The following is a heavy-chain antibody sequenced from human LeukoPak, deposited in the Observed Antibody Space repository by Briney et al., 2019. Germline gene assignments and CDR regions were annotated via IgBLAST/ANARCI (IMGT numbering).Heavy chain of an antibody. D-gene: IGHD1-1*01. J-gene: IGHJ4*02. CDR1: GDSVSSNSAA. CDR2: TYYGTKWYD. V-gene: IGHV6-1*01. CDR3: ARGGSGTTVSLFAY. Sequence: SQTLSLTCAISGDSVSSNSAAWNWIRQSPSRGLEWLGRTYYGTKWYDDYAVSVKSRMTINADTSKNQFSLRLNSVTPEDTAVYYCARGGSGTTVSLFAYWGQGTLVTVSS.